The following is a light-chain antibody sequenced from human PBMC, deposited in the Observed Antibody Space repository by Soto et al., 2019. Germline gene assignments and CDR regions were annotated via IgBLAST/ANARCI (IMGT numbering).Light chain of an antibody. V-gene: IGLV2-14*01. CDR1: SRDVGGYSY. CDR3: SSYTSSSSYV. CDR2: EVG. J-gene: IGLJ1*01. Sequence: QSALTQPASVSGSPGQSITISCTGTSRDVGGYSYVSWYQQHPGKAPKLILSEVGNRPSGISNRFSASKSGDTASLTISELQADDEADYYCSSYTSSSSYVFGTGTKLTVL.